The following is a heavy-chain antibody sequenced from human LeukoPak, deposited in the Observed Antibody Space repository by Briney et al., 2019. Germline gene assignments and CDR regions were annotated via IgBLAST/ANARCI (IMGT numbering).Heavy chain of an antibody. Sequence: HSGGSLRLSCAASGFTFSSYAMSWVRQAPGKGLEWVSAISGSGGSTYYADSVKGRFTISRDNSKNTLYLQMNSLRAEDTAVYYCAKHDYGDYVRRYFDYWGQGTLVTVSS. V-gene: IGHV3-23*01. J-gene: IGHJ4*02. CDR2: ISGSGGST. CDR1: GFTFSSYA. D-gene: IGHD4-17*01. CDR3: AKHDYGDYVRRYFDY.